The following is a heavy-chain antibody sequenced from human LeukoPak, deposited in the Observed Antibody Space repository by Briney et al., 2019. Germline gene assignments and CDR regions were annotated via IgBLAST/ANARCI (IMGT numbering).Heavy chain of an antibody. CDR2: IYYSGST. V-gene: IGHV4-59*12. Sequence: SETLSLTCTVSGDSISGYYWSWIRQPPGKGLEWIGYIYYSGSTNYNPSLKSRVTISVDTSKNQFSLKLSSVTAADTAVYYCARSNPYYDSSGYASEGIDIWGQGTMVTVSS. CDR1: GDSISGYY. D-gene: IGHD3-22*01. J-gene: IGHJ3*02. CDR3: ARSNPYYDSSGYASEGIDI.